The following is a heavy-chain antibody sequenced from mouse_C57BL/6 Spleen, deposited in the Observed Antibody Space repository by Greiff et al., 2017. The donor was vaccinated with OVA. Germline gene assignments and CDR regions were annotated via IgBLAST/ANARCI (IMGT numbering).Heavy chain of an antibody. CDR2: ILPGSGST. Sequence: VQLQQSGAELMKPGASVKLSCKATGYTFTGYWIEWVKQRPGHGLEWIGEILPGSGSTNYTEKFKGKATFTADTSSNAAYMQLSSLTTEDSAIYYCARRRNYDSGAMDYWGQGTSVTVSS. CDR3: ARRRNYDSGAMDY. J-gene: IGHJ4*01. CDR1: GYTFTGYW. V-gene: IGHV1-9*01. D-gene: IGHD1-1*01.